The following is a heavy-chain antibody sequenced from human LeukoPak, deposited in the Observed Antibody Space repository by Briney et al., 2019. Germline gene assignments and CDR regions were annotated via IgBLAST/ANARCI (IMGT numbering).Heavy chain of an antibody. CDR1: GGSISSYY. CDR2: IYTSGST. V-gene: IGHV4-4*07. Sequence: EXXSLTCTVSGGSISSYYWSWIRQPAEKGLEWIGRIYTSGSTNYNPSLKSRVTTSVDTSKNQFSLKLISVTAAYTAVYYCARDDYYDSSGYWYYWGQGTLVTVSS. D-gene: IGHD3-22*01. CDR3: ARDDYYDSSGYWYY. J-gene: IGHJ4*02.